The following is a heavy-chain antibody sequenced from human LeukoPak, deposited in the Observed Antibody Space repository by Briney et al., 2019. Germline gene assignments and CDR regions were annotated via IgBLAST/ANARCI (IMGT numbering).Heavy chain of an antibody. CDR1: GFTFSTYA. D-gene: IGHD6-13*01. V-gene: IGHV3-23*01. J-gene: IGHJ6*02. CDR3: AQPTEGVIAAAPYYYYAMDV. Sequence: GGSLRLSCAASGFTFSTYAMSWVRQAPGKGLEWVSAISGGGGSTYYADSVKGRFTISRDNSKNTLYLQMNSLRAEDTTVYYCAQPTEGVIAAAPYYYYAMDVWGQGTTVTVSS. CDR2: ISGGGGST.